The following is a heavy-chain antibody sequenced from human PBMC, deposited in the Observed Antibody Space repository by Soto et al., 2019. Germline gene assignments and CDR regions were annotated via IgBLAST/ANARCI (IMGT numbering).Heavy chain of an antibody. V-gene: IGHV4-59*01. CDR2: IYYSGST. CDR3: ARNPCGGSGGSCYSGGYYYHYNRLDV. CDR1: GGSISSYY. D-gene: IGHD2-15*01. J-gene: IGHJ6*02. Sequence: PSETLSLTCTVSGGSISSYYWSWIRQPPGKGLEWIGYIYYSGSTNYNPSLKSRVTISVDTSKNQFSLKLSSVTAADTAVYYCARNPCGGSGGSCYSGGYYYHYNRLDVWGQGTTVTVSS.